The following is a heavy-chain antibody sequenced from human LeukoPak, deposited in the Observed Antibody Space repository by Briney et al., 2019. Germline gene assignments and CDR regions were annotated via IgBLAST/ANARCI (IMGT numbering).Heavy chain of an antibody. J-gene: IGHJ4*02. CDR1: GYTFTSCY. Sequence: ASVKVSCKPSGYTFTSCYINWLRQAPGQGLEWMGIINPSGGGTSYAQKFQGTVTMTRDTSTSTAYMELSSLRSADTAAYNCARGPPADTVWHFDYWGQGTLVTVSS. D-gene: IGHD2-2*01. CDR3: ARGPPADTVWHFDY. V-gene: IGHV1-46*01. CDR2: INPSGGGT.